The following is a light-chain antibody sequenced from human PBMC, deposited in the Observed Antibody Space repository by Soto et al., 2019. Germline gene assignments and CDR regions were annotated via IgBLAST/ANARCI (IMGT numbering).Light chain of an antibody. Sequence: IVLTQSPATLSLSPGERSTLSCRASQSIGLAIAWYQHKPGQAPRLLIYGASSRATGIPDRFSGSGSGTDFTLTISRLEPEDFAVYYCQQYGSSPWTFGQGTKVDIK. CDR3: QQYGSSPWT. CDR1: QSIGLA. CDR2: GAS. J-gene: IGKJ1*01. V-gene: IGKV3-20*01.